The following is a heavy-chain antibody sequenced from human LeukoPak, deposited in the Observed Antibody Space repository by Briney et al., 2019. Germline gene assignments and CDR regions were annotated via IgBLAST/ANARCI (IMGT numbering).Heavy chain of an antibody. CDR1: GYTFTSYG. Sequence: GASVKVSCKASGYTFTSYGISWVRRAPGQGLEWMGWISAYNGNTNYAQKLQGRVTMTTDTSTSTAYMELRSLRSDDTAVYYCARGNLRYFDWLPQANWFDPWGQGTLVTVSS. J-gene: IGHJ5*02. CDR3: ARGNLRYFDWLPQANWFDP. CDR2: ISAYNGNT. D-gene: IGHD3-9*01. V-gene: IGHV1-18*01.